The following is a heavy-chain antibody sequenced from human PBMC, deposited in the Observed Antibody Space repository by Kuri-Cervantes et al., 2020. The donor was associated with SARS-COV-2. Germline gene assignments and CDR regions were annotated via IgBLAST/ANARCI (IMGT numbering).Heavy chain of an antibody. Sequence: LSLTCAASGFTFSSYGMHWVRQAPGKGLEWVAVIWYDGSNKYYADSVKGRFTISRDNSKNTLYLEMNGLGGEDTAVYFCAKNPYYDFWSSLYFDSWGQGTLVTVSS. CDR1: GFTFSSYG. D-gene: IGHD3/OR15-3a*01. CDR3: AKNPYYDFWSSLYFDS. CDR2: IWYDGSNK. J-gene: IGHJ4*02. V-gene: IGHV3-33*06.